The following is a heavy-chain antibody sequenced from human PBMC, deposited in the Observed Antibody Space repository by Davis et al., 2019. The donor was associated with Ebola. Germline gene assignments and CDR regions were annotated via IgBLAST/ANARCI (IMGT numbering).Heavy chain of an antibody. D-gene: IGHD6-6*01. V-gene: IGHV3-21*01. J-gene: IGHJ4*02. CDR3: ARDLSIAARPVFDS. Sequence: GESLKISCAASGFSFSYYAMNWVRQAPGKGLDWVSFISSSSSYIYYADSVKGRFTISRDNAKNSLYLQMSSLRAEDTAVYYCARDLSIAARPVFDSWGQGTLVTVSS. CDR1: GFSFSYYA. CDR2: ISSSSSYI.